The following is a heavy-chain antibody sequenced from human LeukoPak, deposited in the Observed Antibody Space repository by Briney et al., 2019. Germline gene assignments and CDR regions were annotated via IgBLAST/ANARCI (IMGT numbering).Heavy chain of an antibody. J-gene: IGHJ4*02. D-gene: IGHD5-12*01. V-gene: IGHV3-13*01. CDR3: ARGVRYSGYDFGVADY. CDR1: GFTFSSYA. CDR2: IGTAGDT. Sequence: GGSLRLSCAASGFTFSSYAMSWVRQAPGKGLEWVSAIGTAGDTYYPGSVKGRFTISRENAKNSLYLQMNSLRAGDTAVYYCARGVRYSGYDFGVADYWGQGTLVTVSS.